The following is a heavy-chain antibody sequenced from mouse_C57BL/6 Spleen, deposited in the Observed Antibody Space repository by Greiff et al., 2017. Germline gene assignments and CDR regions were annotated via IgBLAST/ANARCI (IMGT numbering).Heavy chain of an antibody. V-gene: IGHV1-7*01. CDR1: GYTFTSYW. CDR2: INPSSGYT. J-gene: IGHJ3*01. Sequence: QVQLQQSGAELAKPGASVKLSCKASGYTFTSYWMHWVKQRPGQGLEWIGYINPSSGYTKYNQKFKDKATLTADKSSSTAYMQLSSLTYEDSAVYYCASSVTTVVATPAWFAYWGQGTLVTVSA. CDR3: ASSVTTVVATPAWFAY. D-gene: IGHD1-1*01.